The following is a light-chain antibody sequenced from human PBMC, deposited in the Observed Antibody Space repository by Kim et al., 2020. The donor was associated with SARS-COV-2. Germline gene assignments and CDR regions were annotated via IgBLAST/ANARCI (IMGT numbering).Light chain of an antibody. CDR1: QTLSSSY. CDR2: GAP. Sequence: SPGDRAIFACRASQTLSSSYLACYPLKPGQAPRLLVYGAPNRATVIPDRVSVSGSGTDFTLTISRLEPEDFAVYDCQQYGSVPVTFGQRTRLVIK. J-gene: IGKJ5*01. CDR3: QQYGSVPVT. V-gene: IGKV3-20*01.